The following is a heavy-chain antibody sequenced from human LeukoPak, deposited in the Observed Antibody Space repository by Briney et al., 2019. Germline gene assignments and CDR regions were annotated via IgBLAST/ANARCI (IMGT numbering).Heavy chain of an antibody. CDR3: AKDDSRRRIMIVVVTHFDY. V-gene: IGHV3-64*01. Sequence: GGSLRLSCAASGFTFSSYAMHWVRQAPGKGLEYVSAISSNGGSTYYANSVKGRFTISRDNSKNTLYLQMNSLRAEDTAVYYCAKDDSRRRIMIVVVTHFDYWGQGTLVTVSS. D-gene: IGHD3-22*01. CDR1: GFTFSSYA. CDR2: ISSNGGST. J-gene: IGHJ4*02.